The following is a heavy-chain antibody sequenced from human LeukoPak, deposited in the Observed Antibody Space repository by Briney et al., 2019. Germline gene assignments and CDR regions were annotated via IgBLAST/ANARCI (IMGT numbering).Heavy chain of an antibody. D-gene: IGHD3-10*01. CDR3: ARGRGPYYYGSGSYLLDY. CDR1: GGSFSGYY. V-gene: IGHV4-34*01. Sequence: SETLSLTCAVYGGSFSGYYWSWIRQPPGKGLEWIGEINHSGSTNYNPSLKSRVTISVDTSKNQFSLKLSSVTAADTAVYYCARGRGPYYYGSGSYLLDYWGQGTLVTVSS. CDR2: INHSGST. J-gene: IGHJ4*02.